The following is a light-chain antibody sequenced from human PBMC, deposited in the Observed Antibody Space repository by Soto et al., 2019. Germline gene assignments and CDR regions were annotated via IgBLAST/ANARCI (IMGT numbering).Light chain of an antibody. J-gene: IGKJ5*01. CDR1: QSVSSNF. Sequence: EIVLTQSPCTVSLSPGERATLSCRASQSVSSNFLAWYQQKPGQAPRLLISGASNRATGIPDRFSGSGSGTDFTLTISSLEPEDFAVYYCQQRSNWLITFGQGTRLENK. CDR2: GAS. CDR3: QQRSNWLIT. V-gene: IGKV3D-20*02.